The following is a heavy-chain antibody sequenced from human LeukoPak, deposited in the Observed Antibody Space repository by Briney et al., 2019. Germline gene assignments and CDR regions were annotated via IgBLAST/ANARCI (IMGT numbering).Heavy chain of an antibody. Sequence: SETLSLTCTVSGGSISSSSYYWGWIRQPPGKGLEWIGSIYYSGSTYYNPSLKSRVTISVDTSKNQFSLKLSSVTAADTAVYYCASYLVSGDAFDIWGQGTMVTVSS. CDR3: ASYLVSGDAFDI. J-gene: IGHJ3*02. CDR1: GGSISSSSYY. D-gene: IGHD3-10*01. V-gene: IGHV4-39*01. CDR2: IYYSGST.